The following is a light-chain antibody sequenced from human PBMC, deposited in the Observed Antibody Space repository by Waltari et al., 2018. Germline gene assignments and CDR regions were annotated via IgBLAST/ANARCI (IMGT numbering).Light chain of an antibody. Sequence: DIQMTQSPSSLSTSVGDKVTITCRASQSISKYLNWYQQRPGKAPKLLIYTASTLKSGVPSRFSGSGSGTDFTLTISSLQPEDFGTYYCQQSYSIPFTFGPGTKVDFK. CDR3: QQSYSIPFT. CDR2: TAS. V-gene: IGKV1-39*01. J-gene: IGKJ3*01. CDR1: QSISKY.